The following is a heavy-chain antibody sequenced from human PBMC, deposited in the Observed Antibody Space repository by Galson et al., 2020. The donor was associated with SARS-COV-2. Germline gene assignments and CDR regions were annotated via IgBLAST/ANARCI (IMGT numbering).Heavy chain of an antibody. V-gene: IGHV5-51*01. CDR3: ARLRTNYYDSSEFAFDI. D-gene: IGHD3-22*01. J-gene: IGHJ3*02. Sequence: HVESLKISCKGSGYSFTSYWIGWVRQMPGKGLEWMGIIYPGDSDTRYSPSFQGQVTISADKSISTAYLQWSSLKASDTAMYYCARLRTNYYDSSEFAFDIWGQGTMVTVSS. CDR2: IYPGDSDT. CDR1: GYSFTSYW.